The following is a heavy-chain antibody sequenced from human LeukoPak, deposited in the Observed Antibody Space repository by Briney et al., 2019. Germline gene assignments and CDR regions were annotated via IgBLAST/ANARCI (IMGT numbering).Heavy chain of an antibody. Sequence: GGSLRLSCAASGFTFSSYSMNWVRQAPGKGLEWVSSISSSSSYIYYADSVKGRFTISRDNAKNSLYLQMNSLRAEDTAVYYCARDWATSDAFDIWGQGTMVTLSS. CDR3: ARDWATSDAFDI. J-gene: IGHJ3*02. CDR1: GFTFSSYS. D-gene: IGHD5-12*01. V-gene: IGHV3-21*01. CDR2: ISSSSSYI.